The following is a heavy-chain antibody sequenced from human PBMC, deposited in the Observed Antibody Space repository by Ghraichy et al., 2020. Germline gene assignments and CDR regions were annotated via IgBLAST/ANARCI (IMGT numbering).Heavy chain of an antibody. J-gene: IGHJ4*02. CDR3: ARVLSSSWPWDY. Sequence: ETLSLTCTVSGYSISSGYYWGWIRQPPGKGLEWIGSIYHSGSTYYNPSLKSRVTISVDTSKNQFSLKLSSVTAADTAVYYCARVLSSSWPWDYWGQGTLVTVSS. D-gene: IGHD6-13*01. CDR1: GYSISSGYY. CDR2: IYHSGST. V-gene: IGHV4-38-2*02.